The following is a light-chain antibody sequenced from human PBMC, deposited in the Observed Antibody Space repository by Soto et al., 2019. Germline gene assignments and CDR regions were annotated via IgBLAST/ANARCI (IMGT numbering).Light chain of an antibody. J-gene: IGKJ1*01. Sequence: EIVLTQSPGTLSLSPGETATLPRQARPIGTNNYLAWYQHKPGQAPRLLIYGASSRATGIPDRISGSGSGTDFTLDISRLEPDDFAVYYCQQFVIAPWTFGQGTKLDIK. CDR1: PIGTNNY. V-gene: IGKV3-20*01. CDR2: GAS. CDR3: QQFVIAPWT.